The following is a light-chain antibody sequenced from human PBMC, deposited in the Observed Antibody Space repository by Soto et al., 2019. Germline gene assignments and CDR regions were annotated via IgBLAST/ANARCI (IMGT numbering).Light chain of an antibody. CDR3: QQRARWPST. CDR2: DAF. V-gene: IGKV3-11*01. CDR1: QSVDRY. J-gene: IGKJ2*02. Sequence: EIVMTQSPATLSVSPGERATLSCRASQSVDRYVAWYQQKVGQAPRLLIYDAFTRATGVAARFSGSGSATDFTLTISSLEPEDFAVYYCQQRARWPSTFGPGTKVDIK.